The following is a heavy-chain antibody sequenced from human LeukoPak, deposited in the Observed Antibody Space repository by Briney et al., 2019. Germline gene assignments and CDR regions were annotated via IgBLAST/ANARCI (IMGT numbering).Heavy chain of an antibody. CDR1: GDIVSSNSAT. D-gene: IGHD1-26*01. CDR3: ARGGDTGSMDV. CDR2: TYYRSKWRN. J-gene: IGHJ6*04. V-gene: IGHV6-1*01. Sequence: SQTLSLTCALSGDIVSSNSATWHWIRQSPSRGLEWLGRTYYRSKWRNDYAVSVKIRITINPDTSKNHFSLQLNSVTPEDTAVYYCARGGDTGSMDVWGKGTTVTVSS.